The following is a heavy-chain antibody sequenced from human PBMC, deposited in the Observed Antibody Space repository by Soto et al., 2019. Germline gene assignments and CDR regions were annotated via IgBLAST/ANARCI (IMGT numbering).Heavy chain of an antibody. J-gene: IGHJ5*02. CDR3: AGGPWRGSGTYSGFDP. V-gene: IGHV4-30-4*01. CDR2: IYYSGSP. D-gene: IGHD3-10*01. Sequence: QVQLQESGPGLVKPSQTLSLTCTVSGDSISSDAYYWSWIRQSPGKGLEWIGYIYYSGSPYYNPSLKSRVTISADTSKNQFSLKLSSVTAADTALYYCAGGPWRGSGTYSGFDPWGQGTLLTVSS. CDR1: GDSISSDAYY.